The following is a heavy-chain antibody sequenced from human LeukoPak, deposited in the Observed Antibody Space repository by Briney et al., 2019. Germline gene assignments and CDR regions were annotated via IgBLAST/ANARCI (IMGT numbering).Heavy chain of an antibody. J-gene: IGHJ6*04. CDR1: GFTFSSYE. Sequence: GGSLRLSCAASGFTFSSYEMNCVREAPGKGLEWGSYISSSGSTIYYAGSVKGRFTISRDNAKNSLYLQMNSLRAEDTAVYYCAELGITMIGGVWGKGTTVTISS. CDR2: ISSSGSTI. D-gene: IGHD3-10*02. V-gene: IGHV3-48*03. CDR3: AELGITMIGGV.